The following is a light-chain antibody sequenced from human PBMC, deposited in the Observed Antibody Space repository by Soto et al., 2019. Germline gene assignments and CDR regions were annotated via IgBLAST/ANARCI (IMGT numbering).Light chain of an antibody. CDR3: QQYGSSRMGFT. J-gene: IGKJ3*01. CDR2: GAS. V-gene: IGKV3-20*01. CDR1: QSVSSSY. Sequence: EIVLTQSPGTLSLSPGERATLSCRASQSVSSSYLAWYQQKPGQAPRLLIYGASSRATGIPDRFSGSGSGTDFTLTISRLEPEDFVVYYCQQYGSSRMGFTFGPGTKVDIK.